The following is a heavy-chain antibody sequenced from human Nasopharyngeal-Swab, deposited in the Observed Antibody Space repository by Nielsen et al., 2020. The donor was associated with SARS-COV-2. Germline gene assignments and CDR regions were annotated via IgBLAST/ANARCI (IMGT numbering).Heavy chain of an antibody. Sequence: GESLKISCAASGFTFSSYGMNWVRQAPGKGLEWVSSISSSSSYIYYADSVKGRFTISRDNAKNSLYLQMNSLRAEDTAVYYCAKDGPLYGDYYYYYYMDVWGKGTTVTVSS. V-gene: IGHV3-21*01. CDR3: AKDGPLYGDYYYYYYMDV. CDR1: GFTFSSYG. D-gene: IGHD4-17*01. J-gene: IGHJ6*03. CDR2: ISSSSSYI.